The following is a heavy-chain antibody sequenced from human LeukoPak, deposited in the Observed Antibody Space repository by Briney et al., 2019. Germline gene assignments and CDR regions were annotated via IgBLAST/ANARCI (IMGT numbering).Heavy chain of an antibody. V-gene: IGHV1-69*13. D-gene: IGHD3-3*01. CDR3: ARGSIFGVVIEAWFDP. CDR2: IIPIFGTA. J-gene: IGHJ5*02. CDR1: GGTFSSYA. Sequence: SVKVSCKASGGTFSSYAISWVRQAPGEGLEWMGGIIPIFGTANYAQKFQGRVTITADESTSTAYMELSSLRSEDTAVYYCARGSIFGVVIEAWFDPWGQGTLVTVSS.